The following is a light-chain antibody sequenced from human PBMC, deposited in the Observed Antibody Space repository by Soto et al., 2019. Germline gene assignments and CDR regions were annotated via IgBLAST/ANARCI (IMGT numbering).Light chain of an antibody. Sequence: QSALTQPASVSGSPGQSITISCTGTSSDVGGYNYVSWYQQHPGKDPKLMIYEVSNRPSGVSNRFPGSKSGNTASLTISGSQAEDEADYSCRSYTSSSYVVFGGGTKLTAL. CDR1: SSDVGGYNY. CDR2: EVS. J-gene: IGLJ2*01. V-gene: IGLV2-14*01. CDR3: RSYTSSSYVV.